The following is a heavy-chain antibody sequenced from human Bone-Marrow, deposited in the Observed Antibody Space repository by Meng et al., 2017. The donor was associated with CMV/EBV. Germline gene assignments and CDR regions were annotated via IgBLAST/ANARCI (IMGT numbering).Heavy chain of an antibody. D-gene: IGHD1-26*01. J-gene: IGHJ4*02. CDR1: GFTFSSYW. V-gene: IGHV3-7*01. CDR3: ARGLGAPDY. CDR2: IKQDGSEK. Sequence: GESLKISCAASGFTFSSYWMSWVRQAPGKGLEWVANIKQDGSEKNYVDSVQGRFTISRDNAKNSLHVEMNSLRVEDTGVYYCARGLGAPDYWGQGTLVTVSS.